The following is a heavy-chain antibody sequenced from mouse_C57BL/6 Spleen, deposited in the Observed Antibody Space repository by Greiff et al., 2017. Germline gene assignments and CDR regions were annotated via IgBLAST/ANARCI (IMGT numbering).Heavy chain of an antibody. CDR2: INPNNGGT. Sequence: VQLQQSGPELVKPGASVKISCKASGYTFTDYYMNWVKQSHGKSLEWIGDINPNNGGTSYNQKFKGKATLTVDKSSSTAYMELRSLTSEDSAVYYCASDGYPFWGQGTLVTVSA. CDR3: ASDGYPF. D-gene: IGHD2-3*01. J-gene: IGHJ3*01. V-gene: IGHV1-26*01. CDR1: GYTFTDYY.